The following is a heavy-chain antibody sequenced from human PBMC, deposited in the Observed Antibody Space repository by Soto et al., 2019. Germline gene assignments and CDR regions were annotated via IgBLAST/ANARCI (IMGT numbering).Heavy chain of an antibody. V-gene: IGHV3-48*03. CDR2: ISKNGIDI. CDR1: GFSFSTYE. J-gene: IGHJ3*02. CDR3: AHRKSGSLNIGAFYI. D-gene: IGHD3-10*01. Sequence: PGWSLRLSCAASGFSFSTYEMNWVRQAPGKGLEWVSYISKNGIDIYYADSVKGRFTISRDNANNSLFLQMNSLRAEDTAVYYCAHRKSGSLNIGAFYIWGQGTMVTVSS.